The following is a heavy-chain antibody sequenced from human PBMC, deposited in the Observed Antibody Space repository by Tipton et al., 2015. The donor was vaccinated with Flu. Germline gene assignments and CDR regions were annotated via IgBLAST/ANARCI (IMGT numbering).Heavy chain of an antibody. CDR1: GYTFTNNG. J-gene: IGHJ4*02. Sequence: QLVQSGAEVKKPGASMKVSCTASGYTFTNNGFHWVRRAPGQGLEWMGWISGYTGNTNYAQRFHGRVTMTTDTSTNTAYMELRTLRSDDTAVYYCARGLDYGDPDYGGQGTLVTVSS. CDR3: ARGLDYGDPDY. D-gene: IGHD4-17*01. CDR2: ISGYTGNT. V-gene: IGHV1-18*01.